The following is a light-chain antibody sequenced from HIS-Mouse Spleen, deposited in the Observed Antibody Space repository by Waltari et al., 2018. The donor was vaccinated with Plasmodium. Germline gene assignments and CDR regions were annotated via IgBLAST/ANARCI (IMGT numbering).Light chain of an antibody. V-gene: IGKV3-15*01. Sequence: EIVMTQSPATLSVSPGERATLSCRASQSVSSNLAWYQQKPGQAPRLLIYGASTRATGIPARVSGSGSVTEFTLTISSLQSEDFAVYYCQQYNNWSFTFGPGTKVDIK. CDR2: GAS. J-gene: IGKJ3*01. CDR1: QSVSSN. CDR3: QQYNNWSFT.